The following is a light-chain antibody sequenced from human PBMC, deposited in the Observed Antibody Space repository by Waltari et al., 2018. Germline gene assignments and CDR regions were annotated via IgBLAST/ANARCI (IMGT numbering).Light chain of an antibody. J-gene: IGKJ4*01. V-gene: IGKV1-5*01. Sequence: DFQMTQSPSTLAASVGDRVTIACRARHSIDYWLAWYQQKPGKAPKLLIYDASNLDSGVPSRFSGSGSGTEFALTISSLQPDDFATYYCQQYHDYPLTFGGGTNLEIK. CDR1: HSIDYW. CDR2: DAS. CDR3: QQYHDYPLT.